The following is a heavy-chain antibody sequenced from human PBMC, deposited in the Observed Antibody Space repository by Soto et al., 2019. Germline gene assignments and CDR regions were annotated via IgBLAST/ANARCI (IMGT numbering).Heavy chain of an antibody. D-gene: IGHD2-15*01. CDR1: GYTFPSSA. CDR3: ASEYCSGDSGPLYYGMDV. V-gene: IGHV1-3*01. CDR2: INAGNGNT. J-gene: IGHJ6*02. Sequence: ASAQVSSKASGYTFPSSAMHWVRQAPRQRLEWMGWINAGNGNTKYSQRFQGRVTITRDTSASTAYMELSSLRSEYTAVYYCASEYCSGDSGPLYYGMDVWGQGTTVTVSS.